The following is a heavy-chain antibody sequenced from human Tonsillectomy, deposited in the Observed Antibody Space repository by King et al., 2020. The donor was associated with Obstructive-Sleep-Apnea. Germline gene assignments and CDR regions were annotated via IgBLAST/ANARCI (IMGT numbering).Heavy chain of an antibody. CDR1: GFTFDDYA. CDR3: ARASGGWYSPPDY. Sequence: VQLVESGGGLVQPGRSLRLSCAASGFTFDDYAMHWVRQAPGQGLEWVSGISWNSGRIGYVDSMKGRFTISRDNAKNSLYLQMNSLRAEDTALYYCARASGGWYSPPDYWGQGTLVTVSS. CDR2: ISWNSGRI. D-gene: IGHD6-19*01. J-gene: IGHJ4*02. V-gene: IGHV3-9*01.